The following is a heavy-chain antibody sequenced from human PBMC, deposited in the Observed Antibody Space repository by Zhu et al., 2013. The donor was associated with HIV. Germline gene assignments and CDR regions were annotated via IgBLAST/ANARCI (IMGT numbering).Heavy chain of an antibody. D-gene: IGHD3-10*01. CDR1: GYTFTSYD. J-gene: IGHJ4*02. Sequence: QVQLVQSGAEVKKPGASVKVSCKASGYTFTSYDINWVRQATGQGLEWMGWMNPNSGNTGYAQKFQGRVTMTRNTSISTAYMELSSLRSEDTAVYYCARVRRGVGGYGSENKTLDYWGRGNPRSPSPQ. CDR3: ARVRRGVGGYGSENKTLDY. CDR2: MNPNSGNT. V-gene: IGHV1-8*01.